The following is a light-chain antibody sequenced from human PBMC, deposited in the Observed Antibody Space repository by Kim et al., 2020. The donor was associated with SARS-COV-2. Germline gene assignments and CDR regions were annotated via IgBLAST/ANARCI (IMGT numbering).Light chain of an antibody. CDR1: QSIATY. V-gene: IGKV1-39*01. CDR3: QQTYRNPPT. Sequence: DVQMTQSPSSLSASVGDRVTITCRASQSIATYLNWYQWKPGKAPNLLIFETSNLQSGVPSRFSGSVSGTDFTLTIINLQPEDFATYYCQQTYRNPPTFGRGTKVEI. CDR2: ETS. J-gene: IGKJ4*02.